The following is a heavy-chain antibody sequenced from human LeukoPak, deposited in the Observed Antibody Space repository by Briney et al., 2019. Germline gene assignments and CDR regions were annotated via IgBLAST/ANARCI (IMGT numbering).Heavy chain of an antibody. CDR1: TXSGRSGNV. V-gene: IGHV4-4*02. J-gene: IGHJ4*02. D-gene: IGHD1-26*01. CDR2: VHKSGRT. CDR3: ARELRGAPTPGAY. Sequence: PSETLSLTCALSTXSGRSGNVWSWVRQPPGEGLEWIGEVHKSGRTNYNPSLKTLVTLPIDTPKNHLSLELTSLTAADTAAYYCARELRGAPTPGAYWGQGTRVTVSS.